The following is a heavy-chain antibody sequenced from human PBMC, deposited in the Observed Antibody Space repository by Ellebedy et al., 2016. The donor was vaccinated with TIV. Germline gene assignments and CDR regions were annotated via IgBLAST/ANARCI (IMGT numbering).Heavy chain of an antibody. CDR3: ARARRGLLWADN. J-gene: IGHJ4*02. D-gene: IGHD4-17*01. CDR1: GYNFKSYD. V-gene: IGHV1-8*01. Sequence: AASVKVSCKASGYNFKSYDINWVRQAPGQGLEWMGWMNPNSANTGYAEKFRYTVTLTRDTSTDTAYMELNSLRSEDTAVYYCARARRGLLWADNWGQGTLVAVSS. CDR2: MNPNSANT.